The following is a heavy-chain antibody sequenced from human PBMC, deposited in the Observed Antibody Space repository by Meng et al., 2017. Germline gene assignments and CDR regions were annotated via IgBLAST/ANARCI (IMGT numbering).Heavy chain of an antibody. Sequence: QGELGQSGVEVKKPGSSGKVSCKASGGTFSSDAISWVRQAPGQGLEWMGGIIPIFGTANYAQKFQGRVTITADKSTSTAYMELSSLRSEDTAVYYCHSGWYQAGDDYWGQGTLVTVSS. V-gene: IGHV1-69*06. CDR2: IIPIFGTA. CDR3: HSGWYQAGDDY. D-gene: IGHD6-19*01. CDR1: GGTFSSDA. J-gene: IGHJ4*02.